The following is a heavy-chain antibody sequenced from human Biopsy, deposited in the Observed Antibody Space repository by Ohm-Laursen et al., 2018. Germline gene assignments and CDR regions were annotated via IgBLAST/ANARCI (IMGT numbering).Heavy chain of an antibody. CDR1: GGSISSDY. J-gene: IGHJ6*02. V-gene: IGHV4-59*07. CDR3: ARATNSTGWPYYYFYGMDV. D-gene: IGHD2/OR15-2a*01. CDR2: IYYSGST. Sequence: SDSLSFTCTVSGGSISSDYWSWIPQTPGKGLEWIGYIYYSGSTNYNPSLKSRVTISVDTSKNQFSLRLNSVTAADTAVYYCARATNSTGWPYYYFYGMDVWGQGTTVTVSS.